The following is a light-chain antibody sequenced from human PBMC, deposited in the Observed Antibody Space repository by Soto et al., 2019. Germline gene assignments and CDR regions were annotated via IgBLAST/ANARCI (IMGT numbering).Light chain of an antibody. CDR3: SSYTSSSTLYV. CDR1: SSDVGGYNY. V-gene: IGLV2-14*01. Sequence: QSALTQPASVSWSPGQSITISCTGTSSDVGGYNYVSWYQQHPGKAPKLMIYEVSNRPSGVSNRFSGSKSGNTASLNISGLQAEDEADYYCSSYTSSSTLYVFGTGTKVTVL. J-gene: IGLJ1*01. CDR2: EVS.